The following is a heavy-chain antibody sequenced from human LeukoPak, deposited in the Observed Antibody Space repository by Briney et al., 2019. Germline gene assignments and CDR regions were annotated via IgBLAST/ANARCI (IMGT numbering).Heavy chain of an antibody. V-gene: IGHV3-23*01. Sequence: GGSLRLSCAASGFTFSGYGMSWVRQAPGKGLEWVSAISGSGGGTYYADSVKGRFTISRDNAKNSLYLQMNSLRAEDTALYYCARGGSYGGYHSYWGQGTLVTVSS. CDR2: ISGSGGGT. CDR1: GFTFSGYG. D-gene: IGHD4-23*01. CDR3: ARGGSYGGYHSY. J-gene: IGHJ4*02.